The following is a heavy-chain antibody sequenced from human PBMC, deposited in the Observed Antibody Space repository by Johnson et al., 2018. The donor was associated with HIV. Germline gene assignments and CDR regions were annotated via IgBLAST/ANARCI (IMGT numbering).Heavy chain of an antibody. CDR3: ATPLAHYDSSAYGGGAFDI. Sequence: QVQLVESGGGVVRPGRSLRLSCAASGFTFSNYPMHWVRQAPGKGLEWVAVISFDGSNKYYTDSVTGRFTISRDNSKNTLFLQMNSLRAEDTAVYYCATPLAHYDSSAYGGGAFDIWGQGTMVTVSS. D-gene: IGHD3-22*01. V-gene: IGHV3-30*14. J-gene: IGHJ3*02. CDR2: ISFDGSNK. CDR1: GFTFSNYP.